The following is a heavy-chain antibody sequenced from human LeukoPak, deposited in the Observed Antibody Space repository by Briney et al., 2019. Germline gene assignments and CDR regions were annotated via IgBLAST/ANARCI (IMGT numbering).Heavy chain of an antibody. J-gene: IGHJ5*02. CDR2: IYYSGST. CDR1: GGSISSYY. V-gene: IGHV4-59*01. CDR3: TRGWLEPRVVHP. Sequence: SETLSLTCTVSGGSISSYYWSWIRQPPGKGLEWIGYIYYSGSTNYNPSLKSRVTISVDTSKNQFSLKLSSVTAADTAVHYWTRGWLEPRVVHPWGQRTLVTVSS. D-gene: IGHD3-10*01.